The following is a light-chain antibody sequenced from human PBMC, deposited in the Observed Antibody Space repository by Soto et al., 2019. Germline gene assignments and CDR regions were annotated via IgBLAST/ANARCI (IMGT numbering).Light chain of an antibody. J-gene: IGKJ2*01. CDR3: QHDNNWPHT. V-gene: IGKV3-15*01. CDR1: QSVSSK. Sequence: EIVMTQSPATLSVSPGERATLSCRATQSVSSKLAWFQQKPGQAPRLLIYGASTRATDIPARSSGSGSGTEFTITISTLKSEDFAVYYGQHDNNWPHTFGRGTKLEIK. CDR2: GAS.